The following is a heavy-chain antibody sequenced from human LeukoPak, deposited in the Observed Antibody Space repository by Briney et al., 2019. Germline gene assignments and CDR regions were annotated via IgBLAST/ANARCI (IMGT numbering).Heavy chain of an antibody. V-gene: IGHV4-59*01. CDR3: ARRSGSGSYYNYFHY. CDR1: GGSISSYY. CDR2: IYYSGST. Sequence: PSETLSLTCTVSGGSISSYYWSWIRQPPGKGLEWIGYIYYSGSTSYNPSLKSRVTISVDTSKNQFSLKLSSVTAADTAVYYCARRSGSGSYYNYFHYWGQGTLVTVSS. D-gene: IGHD3-10*01. J-gene: IGHJ4*02.